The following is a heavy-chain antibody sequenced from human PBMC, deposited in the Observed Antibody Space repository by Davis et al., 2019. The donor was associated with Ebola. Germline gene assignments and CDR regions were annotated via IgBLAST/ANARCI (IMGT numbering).Heavy chain of an antibody. Sequence: PGGSLRLSCAVSGFSLSGSAMHWVRQASGKGLEWVGRIRNKTNNYATAYAASVRGRFTISRDDSKNTTYRQMNSLQVDDTAVYYCTRALQGGGYSSWGQGTLVTVSS. CDR2: IRNKTNNYAT. CDR1: GFSLSGSA. V-gene: IGHV3-73*01. J-gene: IGHJ4*02. D-gene: IGHD1-26*01. CDR3: TRALQGGGYSS.